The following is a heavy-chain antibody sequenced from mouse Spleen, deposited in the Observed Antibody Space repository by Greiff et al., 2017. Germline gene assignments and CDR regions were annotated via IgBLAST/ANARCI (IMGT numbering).Heavy chain of an antibody. V-gene: IGHV1-5*01. Sequence: VQLQQSGTVLARPGASVKMSCKTSGYTFTSYWMHWVKQRPGQGLEWIGAIYPGNSDTCYNQKFKGKAKLTAVTSASTAYMELSSLTNEDSAVYYCTREDYGSSYAWFAYWGQGTLVTVSA. D-gene: IGHD1-1*01. J-gene: IGHJ3*01. CDR1: GYTFTSYW. CDR3: TREDYGSSYAWFAY. CDR2: IYPGNSDT.